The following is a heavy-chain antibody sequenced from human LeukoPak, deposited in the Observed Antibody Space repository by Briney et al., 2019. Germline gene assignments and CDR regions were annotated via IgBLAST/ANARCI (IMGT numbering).Heavy chain of an antibody. CDR1: GYSFTSNY. J-gene: IGHJ4*02. V-gene: IGHV1-46*01. Sequence: ASVKVSFKASGYSFTSNYIHWVRQAPGQGLEWMGMIYPRDGSTSYAQKFQGRVTVTRDTATSTVHMELSGLRSEDTAVYYCARDQEAFDYWGQGTLVTVSS. CDR2: IYPRDGST. CDR3: ARDQEAFDY.